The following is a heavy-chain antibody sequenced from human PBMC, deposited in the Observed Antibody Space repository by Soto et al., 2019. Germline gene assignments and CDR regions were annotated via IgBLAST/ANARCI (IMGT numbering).Heavy chain of an antibody. J-gene: IGHJ5*02. Sequence: EVQLLESGGGLVQSGGSLRLSCAASGFSFSTYAMSWVRQAPGKGLEWVSGISAGGGNTFYADSVRGRFTTSRDNSKNTLYLEIYSLRAEDTALYYCAKHSEYQLLSWFDPWGQGTPVTGSS. CDR1: GFSFSTYA. CDR2: ISAGGGNT. D-gene: IGHD2-2*01. CDR3: AKHSEYQLLSWFDP. V-gene: IGHV3-23*01.